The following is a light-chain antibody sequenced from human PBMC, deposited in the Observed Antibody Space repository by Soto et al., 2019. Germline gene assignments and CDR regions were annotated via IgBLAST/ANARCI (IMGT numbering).Light chain of an antibody. CDR3: QQSYSTSWT. CDR2: AAS. V-gene: IGKV1-39*01. J-gene: IGKJ1*01. CDR1: QSISSY. Sequence: DSQMTQSPSSLSASIGDRVTITCRASQSISSYLNWYQHKPGKAPKLLIYAASRLQSGVPSRLRGSGSGTAFALTISSLQPEDFATYYCQQSYSTSWTFGQGTKVEIK.